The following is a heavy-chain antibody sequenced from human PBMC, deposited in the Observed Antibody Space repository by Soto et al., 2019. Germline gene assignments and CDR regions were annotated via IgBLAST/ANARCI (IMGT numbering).Heavy chain of an antibody. Sequence: QVQLQESGPGLVKPSQTLSLTCSVSGGSITSGGFYWSWIRQHPEKGLEWIAYIFHSGSTDYNPSLKSRIIISADTSKNQFSLKLTSVTAADTAGYYCVRGGIAGNWFDPWGQGTLVTVSS. V-gene: IGHV4-31*03. J-gene: IGHJ5*02. CDR1: GGSITSGGFY. CDR3: VRGGIAGNWFDP. D-gene: IGHD6-13*01. CDR2: IFHSGST.